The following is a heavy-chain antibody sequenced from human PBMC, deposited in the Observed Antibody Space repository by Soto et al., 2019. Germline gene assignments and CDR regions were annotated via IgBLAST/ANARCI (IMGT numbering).Heavy chain of an antibody. CDR2: INHSGGT. V-gene: IGHV4-34*01. Sequence: PSETLSLTCAVYGGSFSGYYWSWIRQPPGKGLEWIGEINHSGGTNYNPSLKSRVTISVDTSKNQFSLKLSSVTAADTAVYYCARKVSRNNPSNWFDPWGQGTLVTVSS. CDR1: GGSFSGYY. D-gene: IGHD1-20*01. J-gene: IGHJ5*02. CDR3: ARKVSRNNPSNWFDP.